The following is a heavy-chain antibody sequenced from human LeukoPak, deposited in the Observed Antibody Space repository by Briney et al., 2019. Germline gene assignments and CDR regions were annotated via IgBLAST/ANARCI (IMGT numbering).Heavy chain of an antibody. Sequence: GGSLRLSCAASGFTFSSYGMSWVRQAPGKGLEWVSVIGGRDGSTYYADSVKGRFTISRDNSKNTLYVQMNSLRAEDTAVYYCANLYYDSSGYQPYYFDYWGQGTLVTVSS. CDR2: IGGRDGST. J-gene: IGHJ4*02. CDR3: ANLYYDSSGYQPYYFDY. CDR1: GFTFSSYG. V-gene: IGHV3-23*01. D-gene: IGHD3-22*01.